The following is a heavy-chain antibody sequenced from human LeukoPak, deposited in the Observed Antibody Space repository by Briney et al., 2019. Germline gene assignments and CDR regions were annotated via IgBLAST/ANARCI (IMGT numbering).Heavy chain of an antibody. V-gene: IGHV1-24*01. CDR3: ATGFPIIDYYDSSGYFDY. CDR2: FDPEDGET. D-gene: IGHD3-22*01. Sequence: ASVKVSCKASGYTFTGYYMHWVRQAPGKGLEWMGGFDPEDGETIYAQKFQGRVTMTEDTSTDTAYMELSSLRSEDTAVYYCATGFPIIDYYDSSGYFDYWGQGTLVTVSS. J-gene: IGHJ4*02. CDR1: GYTFTGYY.